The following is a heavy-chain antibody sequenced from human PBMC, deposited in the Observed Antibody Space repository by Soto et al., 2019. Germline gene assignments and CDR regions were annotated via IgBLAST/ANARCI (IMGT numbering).Heavy chain of an antibody. Sequence: QVQLVESGGGVVQPGRSLRLSCAASGFTFSSYGMHWVRQAPGKGLEWVAVISYDGSNKYYADSVKGRFTISRDNSKNTLYLQMNSLRAEDTAVYYCAKDAAAAGIGRSYYYGMDVWGQGTTVTVSS. D-gene: IGHD6-13*01. CDR1: GFTFSSYG. CDR2: ISYDGSNK. J-gene: IGHJ6*02. V-gene: IGHV3-30*18. CDR3: AKDAAAAGIGRSYYYGMDV.